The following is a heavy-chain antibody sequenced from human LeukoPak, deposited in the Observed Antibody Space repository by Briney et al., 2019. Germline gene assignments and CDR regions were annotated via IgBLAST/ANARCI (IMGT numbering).Heavy chain of an antibody. CDR1: GYTFTSYG. V-gene: IGHV1-18*04. CDR3: ARSILTGYSPGGYYFDY. Sequence: ASVKVSCKASGYTFTSYGISWVRQAPGQGLEWMGWISAYNGNTNYAQKLQGRVTMTTDTSTSTAYMELRSLRSDDTAVYYCARSILTGYSPGGYYFDYWGQGTLVTVSS. CDR2: ISAYNGNT. J-gene: IGHJ4*02. D-gene: IGHD3-9*01.